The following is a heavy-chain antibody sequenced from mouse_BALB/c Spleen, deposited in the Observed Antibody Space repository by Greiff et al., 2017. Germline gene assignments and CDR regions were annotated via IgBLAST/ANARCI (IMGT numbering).Heavy chain of an antibody. CDR3: ARGGNPAMDY. V-gene: IGHV1S137*01. D-gene: IGHD2-1*01. Sequence: VKLMESGAELVRPGVSVKISCKGSGYTFTDYAMHWVKQSHAKSLEWIGVISTYYGDASYNQKFKGKATMTVDKSSSTAYMELARLTSEDSAIYYCARGGNPAMDYWGQGTSVTVSS. CDR2: ISTYYGDA. J-gene: IGHJ4*01. CDR1: GYTFTDYA.